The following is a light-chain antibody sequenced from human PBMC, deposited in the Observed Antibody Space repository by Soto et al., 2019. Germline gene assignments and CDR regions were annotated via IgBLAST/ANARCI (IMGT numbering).Light chain of an antibody. CDR2: AAS. J-gene: IGKJ3*01. Sequence: DIQMTQSPSSLSSSAGDRVTITCRASQGISNYLAWYQQKPGKVPKLLIYAASTLQSGVPSRFSGSGSGTDFTLTISSLQPEDVATYYCQKYNSALFTFGPGTKVHIK. CDR3: QKYNSALFT. V-gene: IGKV1-27*01. CDR1: QGISNY.